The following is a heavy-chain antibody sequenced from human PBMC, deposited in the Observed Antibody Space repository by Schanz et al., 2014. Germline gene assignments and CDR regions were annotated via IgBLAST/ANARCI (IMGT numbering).Heavy chain of an antibody. J-gene: IGHJ4*02. D-gene: IGHD6-13*01. CDR1: GFTFRTYL. CDR3: ATETYSSSWYFDY. CDR2: ISSSSSTI. V-gene: IGHV3-48*02. Sequence: VQLVESGGGLVQPGGSLRLSCAASGFTFRTYLMNWVRQAPGKGLEWVSFISSSSSTIYYTDSVKGRFTISRDNAKNSVFLQMNGLRDEDTAVYYCATETYSSSWYFDYWGQGTLVTVSS.